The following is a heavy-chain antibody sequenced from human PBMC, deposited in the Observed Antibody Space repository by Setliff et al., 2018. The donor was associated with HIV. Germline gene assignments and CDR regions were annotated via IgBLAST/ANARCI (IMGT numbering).Heavy chain of an antibody. CDR3: ARIIMPRGGAFDI. J-gene: IGHJ3*02. V-gene: IGHV4-59*01. CDR2: IYYTGNI. Sequence: SETLSLTCRVSGGLMSGYFWSWVRQPPGKGLEWVAYIYYTGNINQNPSLKSRVTISMDSSKRQFYLKLSSLTAADTAVYYCARIIMPRGGAFDIWGQGTMVTVSS. D-gene: IGHD3-10*01. CDR1: GGLMSGYF.